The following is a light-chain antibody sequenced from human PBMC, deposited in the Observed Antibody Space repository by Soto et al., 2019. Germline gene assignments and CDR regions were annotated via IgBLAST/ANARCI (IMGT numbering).Light chain of an antibody. J-gene: IGKJ3*01. CDR2: GAS. V-gene: IGKV3-20*01. CDR1: QSVSSSY. Sequence: EIVLTQSPGTLSLSPGERATLSCRASQSVSSSYLAWYQQKPGQAPRLLIYGASSRATGIPDRFSGSGSGTDFTLTISRLEPEDFAVYYCQQAGSSPFPFGPGTKVDI. CDR3: QQAGSSPFP.